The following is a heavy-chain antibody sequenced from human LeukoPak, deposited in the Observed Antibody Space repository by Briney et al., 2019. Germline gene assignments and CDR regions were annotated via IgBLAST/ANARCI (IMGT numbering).Heavy chain of an antibody. V-gene: IGHV1-69*06. J-gene: IGHJ4*02. Sequence: ASVKVSCKASGGTFSSYAISWVRQAPGQGLEWMGGIIPIFGTANYAQKFQGRVTITADKSTSTAYMELSSLRSEDTAVYYCARGLGMVRGVWVHFDYWGQGTLVTVSS. CDR2: IIPIFGTA. CDR1: GGTFSSYA. D-gene: IGHD3-10*01. CDR3: ARGLGMVRGVWVHFDY.